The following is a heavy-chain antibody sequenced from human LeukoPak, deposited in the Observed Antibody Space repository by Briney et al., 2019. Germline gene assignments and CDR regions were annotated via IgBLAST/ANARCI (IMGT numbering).Heavy chain of an antibody. CDR1: GFTFSTYS. CDR2: ISSNGAGT. V-gene: IGHV3-64D*06. D-gene: IGHD6-19*01. Sequence: GGSLRLSCSASGFTFSTYSMHWVRRAPGKGLEYVSAISSNGAGTFYSDSVKGRFTISRDNSKNILFLQMSSLRAEDTAVYYCVKGSGTGWYGHWGQGTLVTVSS. CDR3: VKGSGTGWYGH. J-gene: IGHJ4*02.